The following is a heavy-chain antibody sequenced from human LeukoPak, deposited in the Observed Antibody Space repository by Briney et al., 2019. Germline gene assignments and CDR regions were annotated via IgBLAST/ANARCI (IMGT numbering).Heavy chain of an antibody. V-gene: IGHV4-59*01. CDR1: GASISTYY. Sequence: PSETLSLTCTVSGASISTYYWSWIRQPAGKGLEWIGYIYYSGSTNYNPSLKDRVTISADTSKNHFSLKLSSVTAADTAVYYCARGSSSWANYWGQGTLVTVSS. D-gene: IGHD6-13*01. CDR2: IYYSGST. J-gene: IGHJ4*02. CDR3: ARGSSSWANY.